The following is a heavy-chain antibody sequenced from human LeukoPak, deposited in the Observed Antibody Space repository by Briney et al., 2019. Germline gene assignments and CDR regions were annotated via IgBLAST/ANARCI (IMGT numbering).Heavy chain of an antibody. CDR3: ARDYWGSSWYGGAFDI. CDR2: IYYGGST. D-gene: IGHD6-13*01. CDR1: GGSVSSGSYY. Sequence: SETLSLTCTVSGGSVSSGSYYWSWIRQPPGKGLEWIGYIYYGGSTNYNPSLKSRVTISVDTSKNQFSLKLSSVTAADTAVYYCARDYWGSSWYGGAFDIWGQGTMVTVSS. V-gene: IGHV4-61*01. J-gene: IGHJ3*02.